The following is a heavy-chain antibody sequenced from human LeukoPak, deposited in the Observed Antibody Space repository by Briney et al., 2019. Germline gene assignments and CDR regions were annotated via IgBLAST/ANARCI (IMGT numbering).Heavy chain of an antibody. Sequence: GGSLRLSCGASGFTFSTYAMHWVRQAPGKGLECVSVISYDGTTKDYADSVKGRFTISRDNSNDTLYLQMNSLRPEDTALYYCARVKTIFGVDIVSLGAEFEFWGRGTLVTVSS. CDR1: GFTFSTYA. J-gene: IGHJ4*02. D-gene: IGHD3-3*02. CDR3: ARVKTIFGVDIVSLGAEFEF. V-gene: IGHV3-30*03. CDR2: ISYDGTTK.